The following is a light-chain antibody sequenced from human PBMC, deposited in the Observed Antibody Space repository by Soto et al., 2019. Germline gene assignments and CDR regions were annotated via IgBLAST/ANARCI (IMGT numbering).Light chain of an antibody. J-gene: IGKJ4*01. Sequence: NVLKPSPGTLSLSKGERATLSCRASQSVSSSYLVWYQHKPRQAPRLLISGASNRATGIPDRFRGSGSGTDFTLTISRLEPEDFAVYYCQQYVRSPLTFGGGSIVDVK. V-gene: IGKV3-20*01. CDR1: QSVSSSY. CDR2: GAS. CDR3: QQYVRSPLT.